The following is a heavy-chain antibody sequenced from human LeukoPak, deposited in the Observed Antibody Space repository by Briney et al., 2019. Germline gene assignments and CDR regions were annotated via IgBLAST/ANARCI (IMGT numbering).Heavy chain of an antibody. CDR1: GATFSSYA. CDR3: ARDRRDFWSWGSYGMDV. J-gene: IGHJ6*02. V-gene: IGHV1-69*04. Sequence: GSSVKLSCKASGATFSSYAIIWVRQAPGQGLEWMGRIIPILSIANYAQKFQGRVTMTTDTSTSTAYMELRSLRSDDTAVYYCARDRRDFWSWGSYGMDVWGQGTTVTVSS. CDR2: IIPILSIA. D-gene: IGHD3-3*01.